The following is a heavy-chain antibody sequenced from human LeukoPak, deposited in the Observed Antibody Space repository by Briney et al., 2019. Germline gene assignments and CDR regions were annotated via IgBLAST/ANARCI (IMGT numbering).Heavy chain of an antibody. D-gene: IGHD6-19*01. CDR2: INTDGTVT. Sequence: GGSLRLSCAASGFTFSKYWMLWVLQASGKGLESVSRINTDGTVTTYADSVKGRFTVSRGNADNTMFLQMNSVRDEDTAVYYCATKQWLAPPPDSWGQGTPVTVSS. J-gene: IGHJ4*02. CDR3: ATKQWLAPPPDS. V-gene: IGHV3-74*01. CDR1: GFTFSKYW.